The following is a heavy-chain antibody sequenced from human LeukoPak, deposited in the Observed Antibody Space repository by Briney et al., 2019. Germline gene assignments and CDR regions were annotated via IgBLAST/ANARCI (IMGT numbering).Heavy chain of an antibody. D-gene: IGHD2-2*01. CDR3: AKVKGSEGYCSITSCLADY. CDR2: ISSSGGST. J-gene: IGHJ4*02. Sequence: GGSLRLSCAASGFTFSSYAMSWVRQAPGKGLEWVSAISSSGGSTYYADSVKGRFTISRDNSKNPLYLQLNSLRSEDTAVYYCAKVKGSEGYCSITSCLADYWGQGTLVTVSS. CDR1: GFTFSSYA. V-gene: IGHV3-23*01.